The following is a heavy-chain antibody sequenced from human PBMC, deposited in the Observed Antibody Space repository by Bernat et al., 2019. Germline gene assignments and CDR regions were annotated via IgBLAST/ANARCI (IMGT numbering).Heavy chain of an antibody. J-gene: IGHJ4*02. V-gene: IGHV1-18*01. CDR2: RSAYNGNT. D-gene: IGHD3-9*01. Sequence: QVQLVQSGAEVKKPGASVKVSCKASGYTFTSYGISWVRQAPGQGLEWMGWRSAYNGNTNYAQKLQGRGNMTTDTARSTAYMELRSLRSDDTAVYYCARAIIYYDILTVILGFDYWGQGTLVTVSS. CDR1: GYTFTSYG. CDR3: ARAIIYYDILTVILGFDY.